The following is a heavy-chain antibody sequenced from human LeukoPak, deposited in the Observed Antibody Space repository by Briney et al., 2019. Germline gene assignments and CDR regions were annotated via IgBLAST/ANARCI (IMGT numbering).Heavy chain of an antibody. CDR2: IYYSGST. D-gene: IGHD2-15*01. Sequence: PSETLSLTCTVSGGSISSSSYYWGWIRQPPGKGLEWIGSIYYSGSTYYNPSLKSRVTISVDTSKNQFSLKLSSVTAADTAVYYCARDHLDIVVVVAARADWFDPWGQGTLVTVSS. V-gene: IGHV4-39*07. J-gene: IGHJ5*02. CDR3: ARDHLDIVVVVAARADWFDP. CDR1: GGSISSSSYY.